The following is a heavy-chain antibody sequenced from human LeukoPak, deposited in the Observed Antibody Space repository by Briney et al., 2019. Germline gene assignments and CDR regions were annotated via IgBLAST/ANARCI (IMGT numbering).Heavy chain of an antibody. CDR2: INPNSGGT. D-gene: IGHD3-10*01. CDR1: GYTFTGYY. J-gene: IGHJ5*02. V-gene: IGHV1-2*02. CDR3: ARSRITMVRGAPRLWGFDP. Sequence: ASVKVSCKASGYTFTGYYMHWVRQAPGQGLEWIGWINPNSGGTNYAQKSQGRVTMTRDKSISTAYMERSRLRSDDTAVYYCARSRITMVRGAPRLWGFDPWGQGTRVTVSS.